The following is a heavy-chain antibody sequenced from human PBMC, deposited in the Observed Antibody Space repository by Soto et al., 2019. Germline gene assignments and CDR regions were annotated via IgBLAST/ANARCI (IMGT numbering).Heavy chain of an antibody. J-gene: IGHJ4*02. CDR3: ARSPIISPIDH. CDR2: IYNNGKT. Sequence: PSETLSLTCTVSGGSIRSDYWYWIRQPPGKGLEWIGYIYNNGKTTYNTSLKSRVTMFADTSKNHFSLNLTSVTAADTAIYYCARSPIISPIDHRGQGTLVTVSS. CDR1: GGSIRSDY. V-gene: IGHV4-59*01. D-gene: IGHD1-20*01.